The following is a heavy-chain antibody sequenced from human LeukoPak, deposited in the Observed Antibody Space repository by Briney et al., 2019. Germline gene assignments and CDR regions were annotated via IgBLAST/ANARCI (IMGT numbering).Heavy chain of an antibody. D-gene: IGHD5-18*01. J-gene: IGHJ5*02. CDR3: ARARGYSYGTDH. CDR2: INPNSGGT. V-gene: IGHV1-2*02. Sequence: ASVKVSCKASGYAFTGYYMHWVRQAPGQGLEWMGWINPNSGGTNYAQNQKFQGRVTMTRDTSISTAYMELSRLRSDDTAVYYCARARGYSYGTDHWGQGTLVTVSS. CDR1: GYAFTGYY.